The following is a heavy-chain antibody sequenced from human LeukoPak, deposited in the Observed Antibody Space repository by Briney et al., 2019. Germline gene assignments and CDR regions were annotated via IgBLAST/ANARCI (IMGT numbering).Heavy chain of an antibody. J-gene: IGHJ4*02. CDR1: GGSISSYY. CDR2: IYYSGST. V-gene: IGHV4-59*01. CDR3: ARVYSSGLLYYFDY. Sequence: SETLSLTCTVSGGSISSYYWSWIRQPPGKRLEWIGYIYYSGSTNYNPSLKNRVTISVDTSKNQFSLKLSSVTAADTAVYYCARVYSSGLLYYFDYWGQGTLVTVSS. D-gene: IGHD6-19*01.